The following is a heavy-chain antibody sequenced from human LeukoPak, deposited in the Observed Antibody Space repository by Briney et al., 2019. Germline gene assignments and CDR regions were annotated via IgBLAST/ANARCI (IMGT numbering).Heavy chain of an antibody. CDR3: AKDGRGEGGGDCYYDY. CDR2: ISWNSGSI. D-gene: IGHD2-21*02. J-gene: IGHJ4*02. CDR1: GFTFDDYA. V-gene: IGHV3-9*01. Sequence: GRSLRLSCAASGFTFDDYAMHWVRQAPGKGLEWVSGISWNSGSIGYADSVKGRFTISRDNAKNSLYLQMNSLRAEDTALYYCAKDGRGEGGGDCYYDYWGQGTLVTVSS.